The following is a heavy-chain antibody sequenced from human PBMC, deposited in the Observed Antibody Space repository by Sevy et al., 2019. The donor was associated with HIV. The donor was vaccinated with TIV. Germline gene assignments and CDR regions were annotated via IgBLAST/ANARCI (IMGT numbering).Heavy chain of an antibody. CDR2: VSFDGARN. CDR3: ARGFDVDVVATHDRYEYYYGMDV. Sequence: GGSLRLSCEASGFTFSSYAMHWVRQAPGKGLEWVALVSFDGARNYYADSVKGRFTISRDDSENTLYLQMNSLRPEDTAVYYCARGFDVDVVATHDRYEYYYGMDVWGRGTTVTVSS. J-gene: IGHJ6*02. CDR1: GFTFSSYA. V-gene: IGHV3-30-3*01. D-gene: IGHD5-12*01.